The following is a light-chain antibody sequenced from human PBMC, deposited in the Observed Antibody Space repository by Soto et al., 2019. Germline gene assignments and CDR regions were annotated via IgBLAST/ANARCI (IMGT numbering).Light chain of an antibody. CDR3: QQSYSSPWT. V-gene: IGKV1-39*01. CDR2: AVS. J-gene: IGKJ1*01. CDR1: QGISNY. Sequence: DIQMTQSPSSLSASVGDRVTITCRASQGISNYLAWYQQKPGRAPKFLIYAVSTLQSWVPSRFNGSGSGTDFTLTISSLQPEDFASYSCQQSYSSPWTFGQGTKVDIK.